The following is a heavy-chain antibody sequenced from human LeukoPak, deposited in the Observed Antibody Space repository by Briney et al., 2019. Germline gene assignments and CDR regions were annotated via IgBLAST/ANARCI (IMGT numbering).Heavy chain of an antibody. CDR1: GGSISSYY. Sequence: SETLSLTCTVSGGSISSYYWNWIRQPPGKGLEWIGEINHSGSTNYNPSLKSRVTISVDTSKNQFSLKLSSVTAADTAVYYCARGSGSSGNYDFWSGYYTDYWGQGTLVTVSS. CDR2: INHSGST. CDR3: ARGSGSSGNYDFWSGYYTDY. D-gene: IGHD3-3*01. V-gene: IGHV4-34*01. J-gene: IGHJ4*02.